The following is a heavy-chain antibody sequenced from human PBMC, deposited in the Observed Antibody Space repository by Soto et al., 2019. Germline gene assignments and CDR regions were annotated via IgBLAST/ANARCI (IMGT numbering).Heavy chain of an antibody. D-gene: IGHD1-1*01. J-gene: IGHJ4*02. V-gene: IGHV1-2*04. Sequence: SVKVSCKASGYTFTGYHMHWVRQAPGQGLEWMGWINPDSGGTNYAQKFQGWVTMTRDTSISTAYMELSRLKSDDTAVYYCAASGVSGNGGFDYWGQGTLVTVSS. CDR3: AASGVSGNGGFDY. CDR2: INPDSGGT. CDR1: GYTFTGYH.